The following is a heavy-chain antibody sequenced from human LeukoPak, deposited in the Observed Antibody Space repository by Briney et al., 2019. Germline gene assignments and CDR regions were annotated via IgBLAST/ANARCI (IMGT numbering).Heavy chain of an antibody. V-gene: IGHV1-46*01. CDR3: ARDGGIVGATLNWFDP. CDR1: RYTFTGYY. Sequence: ASVTVSCMPSRYTFTGYYMHWVRQAPGQGLEWMGLINPSGGNTNYAQEFQGRVTMTRDMSTSTVYMELSSLRSEDTAVYYCARDGGIVGATLNWFDPWGQGTLVTVSS. J-gene: IGHJ5*02. D-gene: IGHD1-26*01. CDR2: INPSGGNT.